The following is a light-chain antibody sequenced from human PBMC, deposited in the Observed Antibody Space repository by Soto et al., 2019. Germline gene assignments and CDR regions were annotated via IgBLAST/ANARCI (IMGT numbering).Light chain of an antibody. CDR3: QQYGSSPRT. CDR1: QSVSNRY. Sequence: EIVLTQSPGTLSLSPGERATLSCRASQSVSNRYLAWYQQKPGQAPRLLIYGASSRATGIPDRFSGSGSETDFTLTSSRLEPEDFAVYYCQQYGSSPRTFGQGTKVEIK. CDR2: GAS. V-gene: IGKV3-20*01. J-gene: IGKJ1*01.